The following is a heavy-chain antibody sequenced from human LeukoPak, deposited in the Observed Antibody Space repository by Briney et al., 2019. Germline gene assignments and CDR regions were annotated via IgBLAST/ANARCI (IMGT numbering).Heavy chain of an antibody. D-gene: IGHD6-13*01. CDR1: GFTFRRYE. CDR2: ISSSGSTK. Sequence: GGSLRLFCAASGFTFRRYEMNWVRQAPGKGLEWVSYISSSGSTKYYADSVKGRFTISRDNALKSLYLQMSSLRAEDTAVYYCATLRPRQQLVVDHWGQGTLVTVSS. CDR3: ATLRPRQQLVVDH. V-gene: IGHV3-48*03. J-gene: IGHJ4*02.